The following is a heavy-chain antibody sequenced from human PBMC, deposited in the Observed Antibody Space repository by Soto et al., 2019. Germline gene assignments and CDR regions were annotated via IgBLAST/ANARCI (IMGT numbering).Heavy chain of an antibody. Sequence: QVQLVQSGAEVKKPGASVKVSCKASGYTFTSFDINWVRQAAGQGLEWMGWMNPNSGNTGFAQKFQGRVTMTRNTSISTADMDLSGVTSDDPAVYYCARKYSSGWRFRAYFASWGQGTLVPVSS. D-gene: IGHD6-19*01. J-gene: IGHJ4*02. CDR1: GYTFTSFD. V-gene: IGHV1-8*01. CDR2: MNPNSGNT. CDR3: ARKYSSGWRFRAYFAS.